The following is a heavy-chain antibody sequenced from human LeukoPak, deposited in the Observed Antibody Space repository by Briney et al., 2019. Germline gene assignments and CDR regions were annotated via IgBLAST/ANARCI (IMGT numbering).Heavy chain of an antibody. Sequence: PGGSLRVSCAASGFAFSSYAMSWVRQAPGKWLEWVSAISGRSSDTYYAASVKGRFTISRDNSKNTLYLQMNTLRAEDTAVYYCAPYEGIGARGGQGTLVTVSS. D-gene: IGHD3-10*01. CDR3: APYEGIGAR. CDR2: ISGRSSDT. CDR1: GFAFSSYA. V-gene: IGHV3-23*01. J-gene: IGHJ4*02.